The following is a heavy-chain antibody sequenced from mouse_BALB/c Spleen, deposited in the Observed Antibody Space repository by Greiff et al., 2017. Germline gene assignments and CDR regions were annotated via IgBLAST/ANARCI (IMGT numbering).Heavy chain of an antibody. CDR3: ARSENYYGSVDY. V-gene: IGHV5-17*02. CDR1: GFTFSSFG. Sequence: EVKVVESGGGLVQPGGSRKLSCAASGFTFSSFGMHWVRQAPEKGLEWVAYISSGSSTIYYADTVKGRFTISRDNPKNTLFLQMTSLRSEDTAMYYCARSENYYGSVDYWGQGTTLTVSS. CDR2: ISSGSSTI. J-gene: IGHJ2*01. D-gene: IGHD1-1*01.